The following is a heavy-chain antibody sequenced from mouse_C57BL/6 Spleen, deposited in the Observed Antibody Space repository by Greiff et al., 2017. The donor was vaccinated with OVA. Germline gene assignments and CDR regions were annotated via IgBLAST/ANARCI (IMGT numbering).Heavy chain of an antibody. CDR3: AARDSSGQGFAY. V-gene: IGHV1-18*01. Sequence: EVKLQESGPELVKPGASVKIPCKASGYTFTDYNMDWVKQSHGKSLEWIGDINPNNGGTIYNQKFKGKATLTVDKSSSTAYMELRSLTSEDTAVYYCAARDSSGQGFAYWGQGTLVTVSA. D-gene: IGHD3-2*02. CDR2: INPNNGGT. J-gene: IGHJ3*01. CDR1: GYTFTDYN.